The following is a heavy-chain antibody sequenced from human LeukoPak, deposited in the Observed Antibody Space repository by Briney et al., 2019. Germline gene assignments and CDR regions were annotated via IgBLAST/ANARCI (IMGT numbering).Heavy chain of an antibody. V-gene: IGHV3-23*01. CDR2: ISGSGGST. J-gene: IGHJ4*02. Sequence: GGSLRLSCAASGFTFSSYAMSWVRQAPGKGLEWVSAISGSGGSTYYADSVKGRFTISRDNSKNTLYLQMNSLRAEDTAVYYCAKTRGASGWYNGFDYWGQGTLVTVSS. CDR1: GFTFSSYA. CDR3: AKTRGASGWYNGFDY. D-gene: IGHD6-19*01.